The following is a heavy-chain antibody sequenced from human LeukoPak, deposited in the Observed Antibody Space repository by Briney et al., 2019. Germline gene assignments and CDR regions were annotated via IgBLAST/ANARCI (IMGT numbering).Heavy chain of an antibody. CDR1: GYTFTSYA. D-gene: IGHD1-26*01. V-gene: IGHV1-3*01. J-gene: IGHJ4*02. Sequence: GAPVKVSCKASGYTFTSYAMHWVRQAPGQRLEWMGWINAGNGNTKYSQKFQGKVTITRDTSASTAYMELSSLRSEDTAVYYCARAVGISSGSLLGYWGQGTLVTVSS. CDR2: INAGNGNT. CDR3: ARAVGISSGSLLGY.